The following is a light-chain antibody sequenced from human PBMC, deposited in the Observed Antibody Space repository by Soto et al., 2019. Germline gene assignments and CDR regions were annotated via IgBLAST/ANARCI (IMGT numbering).Light chain of an antibody. V-gene: IGLV2-14*01. J-gene: IGLJ3*02. CDR1: SSDVGAYNY. Sequence: QSVLTQPASVSGSPRQSITISCTGTSSDVGAYNYVSWYRQHPGKGPELIIYKVTDRPSGVSSRFSGSKSGNTASLTISGLQAEDEADYYCSSYTTSSTWVFGGGTKLTVL. CDR2: KVT. CDR3: SSYTTSSTWV.